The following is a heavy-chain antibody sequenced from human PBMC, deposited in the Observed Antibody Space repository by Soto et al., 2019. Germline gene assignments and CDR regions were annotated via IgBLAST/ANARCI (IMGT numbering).Heavy chain of an antibody. D-gene: IGHD2-2*01. Sequence: EVQLVESGGGLVQPGGSLRLSCAASGFTFSSYEMNWVRQAPGKGLEWVSYISTSGSTIYYADSVKGRFTISRDNAKSSLYLQMDSLRAEDTAVYYCARSVRFSRARMSWFDPWGQGTLVTVSS. V-gene: IGHV3-48*03. CDR2: ISTSGSTI. J-gene: IGHJ5*02. CDR1: GFTFSSYE. CDR3: ARSVRFSRARMSWFDP.